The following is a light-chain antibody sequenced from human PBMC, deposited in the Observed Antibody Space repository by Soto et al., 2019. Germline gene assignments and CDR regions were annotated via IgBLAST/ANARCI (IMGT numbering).Light chain of an antibody. CDR2: AAS. Sequence: IQMTQSPSSLSASVGDRVTITCRASQSIGSYLSWYQQRPGKAPMLLIYAASSLQSGVPSRFSGSGSGTEFTLTISSLQPDDFATYYCQHYNSYSEAFGQGTKVDIK. CDR1: QSIGSY. J-gene: IGKJ1*01. V-gene: IGKV1-17*01. CDR3: QHYNSYSEA.